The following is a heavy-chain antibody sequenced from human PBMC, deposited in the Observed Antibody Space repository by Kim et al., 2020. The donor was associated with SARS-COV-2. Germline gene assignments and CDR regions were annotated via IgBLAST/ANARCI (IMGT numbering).Heavy chain of an antibody. CDR3: SHIGGYCGSECFDS. Sequence: GGSLRLSCSVSGFSFTDAWMNWVRQAPGKGLEWVGFIKSQAAGGTADFAASVRGRFTISREDSKNTVYLHMSSLKIEDTAMYFCSHIGGYCGSECFDSLG. CDR2: IKSQAAGGTA. D-gene: IGHD2-21*01. J-gene: IGHJ4*01. V-gene: IGHV3-15*01. CDR1: GFSFTDAW.